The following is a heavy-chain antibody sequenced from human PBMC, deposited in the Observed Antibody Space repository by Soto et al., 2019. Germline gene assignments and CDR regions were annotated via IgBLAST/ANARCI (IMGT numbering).Heavy chain of an antibody. J-gene: IGHJ4*02. CDR1: GFTFSSYG. V-gene: IGHV3-30*18. CDR3: AKDHYYDSSGYPLSDY. D-gene: IGHD3-22*01. Sequence: QVQLVESGGGVVQPGRSLRLSCAASGFTFSSYGRHWVRQAPGKGLEWVAVISYDGSNKYYADSVKGRFTISRDNSKNTLYLQMNSLRAEDTAVYYCAKDHYYDSSGYPLSDYWGQGTLVTVSS. CDR2: ISYDGSNK.